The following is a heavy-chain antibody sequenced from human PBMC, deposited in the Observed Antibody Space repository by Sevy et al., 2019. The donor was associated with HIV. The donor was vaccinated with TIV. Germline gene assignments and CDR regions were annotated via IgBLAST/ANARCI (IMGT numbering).Heavy chain of an antibody. D-gene: IGHD6-19*01. J-gene: IGHJ5*02. CDR2: ILNDGSNK. CDR3: ARSAVAGIEAWFDP. Sequence: GGSLRLSCVGSGFTFSRHAMHWVRQAPGKGLEWVAVILNDGSNKYYADSVKGRFTISRDNSKNTLDLEMNSLRPEDTAVYYCARSAVAGIEAWFDPWGLGTLVTVSS. CDR1: GFTFSRHA. V-gene: IGHV3-30-3*01.